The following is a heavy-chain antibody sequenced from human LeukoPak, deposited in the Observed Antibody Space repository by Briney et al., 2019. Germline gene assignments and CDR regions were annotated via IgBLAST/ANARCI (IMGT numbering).Heavy chain of an antibody. CDR2: IYTSGST. Sequence: SETLSLTCTVSGGSISSGSYYWSWIRQPAGKGLEWIGRIYTSGSTNYNASLKSRVTTSLDTSKNQVSLELSSVTAADTAVYYCATGSIVGAMRWFDPWGQGTLVTVSS. J-gene: IGHJ5*02. CDR1: GGSISSGSYY. CDR3: ATGSIVGAMRWFDP. V-gene: IGHV4-61*02. D-gene: IGHD1-26*01.